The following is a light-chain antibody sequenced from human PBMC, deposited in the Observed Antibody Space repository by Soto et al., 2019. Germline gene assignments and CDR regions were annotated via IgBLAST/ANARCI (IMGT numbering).Light chain of an antibody. V-gene: IGKV3-15*01. J-gene: IGKJ2*01. CDR3: QQRDT. CDR1: QSVSSN. Sequence: EIVMTQSPATLSVSPGERATLSCRASQSVSSNLAWYQQKPGQAPRLLIYGASTRATGIPARFSGSGSGTEFTLTISSLQSEDFATYYCQQRDTFGQGTKLEIK. CDR2: GAS.